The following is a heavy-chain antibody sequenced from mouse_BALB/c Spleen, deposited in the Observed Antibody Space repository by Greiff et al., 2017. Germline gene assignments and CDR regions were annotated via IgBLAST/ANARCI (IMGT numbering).Heavy chain of an antibody. D-gene: IGHD2-4*01. J-gene: IGHJ4*01. CDR1: GFTFSSYT. Sequence: EVKLMESGGGLVKPGGSLKLSCAASGFTFSSYTMSWVRQTPEKRLEWVATISSGGSYTYYPDSVKGRFTISRDNAKNTLYLQMSSLKAEDTAMYYCTRVYDYDDYAMDYWGQGTSVTVSS. CDR3: TRVYDYDDYAMDY. V-gene: IGHV5-6-4*01. CDR2: ISSGGSYT.